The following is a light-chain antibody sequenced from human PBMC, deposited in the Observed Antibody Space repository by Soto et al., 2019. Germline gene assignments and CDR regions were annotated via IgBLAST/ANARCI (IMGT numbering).Light chain of an antibody. J-gene: IGLJ1*01. Sequence: QSPLTHLASVSGSPGQSIAISCTGSSSEVGIYNYVSWYQQHPGKVPKLIIYEVSNRPSGVSNRFSGSKSGNTASLTISGLQAEDEADYYCSSYTTSSTRVFGTGTKVTVL. CDR3: SSYTTSSTRV. CDR1: SSEVGIYNY. CDR2: EVS. V-gene: IGLV2-14*01.